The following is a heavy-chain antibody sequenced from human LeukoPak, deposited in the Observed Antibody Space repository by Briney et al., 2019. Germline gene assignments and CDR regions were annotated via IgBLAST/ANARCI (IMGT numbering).Heavy chain of an antibody. CDR3: ASHFDWRN. Sequence: GGSLRLSCAASGFAFSTYWMHWVRQAPGKGLVWVSRINSDGSSTTYADFVKGRFTISRDNAKNTLYLQMNSLRAEDTAVYYCASHFDWRNWGQGTLVTVSS. V-gene: IGHV3-74*01. CDR2: INSDGSST. J-gene: IGHJ4*02. D-gene: IGHD3-9*01. CDR1: GFAFSTYW.